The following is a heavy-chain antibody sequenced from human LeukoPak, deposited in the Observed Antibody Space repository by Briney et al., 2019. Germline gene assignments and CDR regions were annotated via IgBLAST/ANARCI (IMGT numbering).Heavy chain of an antibody. CDR3: ATGGPFTMILFTGFDY. J-gene: IGHJ4*02. CDR2: IIPIFGTA. V-gene: IGHV1-69*06. D-gene: IGHD3-22*01. CDR1: GGTFSNYA. Sequence: SVKVSCKASGGTFSNYAISWVRQAPGQGLEWMGGIIPIFGTANYAQKFRGRVTITADKSTSTAYMELSSLRSEDTAVYYCATGGPFTMILFTGFDYWGQGTLVTVSS.